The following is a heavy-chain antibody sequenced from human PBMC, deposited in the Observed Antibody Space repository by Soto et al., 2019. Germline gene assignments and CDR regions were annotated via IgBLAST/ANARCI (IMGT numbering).Heavy chain of an antibody. CDR2: ISAYNGNT. CDR3: ARDQGPPYDYIAHAFDI. J-gene: IGHJ3*02. D-gene: IGHD3-16*01. CDR1: GYTFTSYG. V-gene: IGHV1-18*01. Sequence: QVQLVQSGAEVKKPGASVKVSCKASGYTFTSYGISWVRQAPGQGLEWMGWISAYNGNTNYAQKLQGRVTMTTDTSTSTAYMELRSLRSDDTAMYYCARDQGPPYDYIAHAFDIWGQGTMVTVSS.